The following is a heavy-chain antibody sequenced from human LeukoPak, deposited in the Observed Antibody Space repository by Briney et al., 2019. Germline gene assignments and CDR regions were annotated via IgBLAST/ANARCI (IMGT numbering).Heavy chain of an antibody. V-gene: IGHV3-53*01. J-gene: IGHJ4*02. CDR3: ARYVIRGLFDY. Sequence: GGSLRLSCAASGFTFTNHWMSWVRQAPGKGLEWVSVIYSGGRTYYADSVKGRFAISRDNSKNTLYLQMNSLRVEDTAVYFCARYVIRGLFDYWGQGTLVTVSS. CDR1: GFTFTNHW. CDR2: IYSGGRT. D-gene: IGHD3-10*01.